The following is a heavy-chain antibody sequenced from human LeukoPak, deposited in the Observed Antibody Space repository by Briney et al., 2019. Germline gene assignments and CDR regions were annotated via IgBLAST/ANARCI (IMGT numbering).Heavy chain of an antibody. CDR1: GFTFSTYG. V-gene: IGHV3-21*01. Sequence: PGGSXRLSCAASGFTFSTYGXXXXRQAPGKXXXWVXXXXXGGTYLNYXDSXKGRFTISRDNAKNSLYLQMNSLRAEDTAVYYCARVTRRYYFDSWGRGTLVTVSS. D-gene: IGHD2-2*01. CDR2: XXXGGTYL. J-gene: IGHJ4*02. CDR3: ARVTRRYYFDS.